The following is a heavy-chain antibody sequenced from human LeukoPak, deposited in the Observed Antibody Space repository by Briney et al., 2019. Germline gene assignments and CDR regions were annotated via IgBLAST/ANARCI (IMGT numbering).Heavy chain of an antibody. J-gene: IGHJ6*02. D-gene: IGHD3-16*02. Sequence: SETLSLTCAVYGGSFSGYYWSWIRQPPGEGLEWIGEINHSGSTNYNPSLKSRVTISVDTSKNQFSLKLSSVTAADTAVYYCARAMYWRGYRSGMDVWGQGTTVTVSS. CDR2: INHSGST. V-gene: IGHV4-34*01. CDR3: ARAMYWRGYRSGMDV. CDR1: GGSFSGYY.